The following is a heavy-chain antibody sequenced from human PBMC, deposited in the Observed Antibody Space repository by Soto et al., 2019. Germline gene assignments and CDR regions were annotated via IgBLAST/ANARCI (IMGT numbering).Heavy chain of an antibody. CDR1: GFTFSYYW. Sequence: ELQLVESGGGLVQPGESLRLSCAASGFTFSYYWMHWVRQAPGKGLVWVSRIHSDGSSTTYADSVKGRFTISRDNARNTVYLQMNSLRVEDTAVYYCARGDRGAFDLWGQGTVVTVSS. J-gene: IGHJ3*01. D-gene: IGHD1-26*01. CDR2: IHSDGSST. CDR3: ARGDRGAFDL. V-gene: IGHV3-74*01.